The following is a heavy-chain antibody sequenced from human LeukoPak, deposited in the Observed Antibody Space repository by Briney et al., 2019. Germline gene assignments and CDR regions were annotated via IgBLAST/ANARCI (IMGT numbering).Heavy chain of an antibody. CDR3: AKGSYYDSSGSFYFDY. D-gene: IGHD3-22*01. Sequence: GGSLRLSCAASGFTFSNYAMSWVRQAPGKGLEWVSGISGSGDNTYYADSVKGRFTISRDNSKNTLYVQVNSLGTEDTAAYHCAKGSYYDSSGSFYFDYWGQGTLVTVSS. CDR1: GFTFSNYA. CDR2: ISGSGDNT. J-gene: IGHJ4*02. V-gene: IGHV3-23*01.